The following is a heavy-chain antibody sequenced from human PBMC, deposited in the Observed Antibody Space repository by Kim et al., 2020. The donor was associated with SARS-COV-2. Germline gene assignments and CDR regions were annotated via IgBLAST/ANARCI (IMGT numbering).Heavy chain of an antibody. CDR3: LGDTWYYGSGSYSRTDY. CDR1: GFTFSNAW. J-gene: IGHJ4*02. CDR2: IKSKTDGGTT. V-gene: IGHV3-15*01. D-gene: IGHD3-10*01. Sequence: GGSLRLSCAASGFTFSNAWMSWVRQAPGKGLEWVGRIKSKTDGGTTDYAAPVKGRFTISRDDSKNTLYLQMNSLKTEDTAVYYCLGDTWYYGSGSYSRTDYWGQGTLVTVSS.